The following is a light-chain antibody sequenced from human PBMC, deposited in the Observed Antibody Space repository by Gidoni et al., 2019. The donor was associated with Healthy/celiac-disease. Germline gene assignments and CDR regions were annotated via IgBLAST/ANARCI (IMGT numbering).Light chain of an antibody. J-gene: IGKJ1*01. V-gene: IGKV3-20*01. Sequence: EIVLTQSPGTLSLSPGERATLSGRASQSVSSSYLAWYQQKPGQAHRLLIDGASSRATGIPDRFSGSGSGTELILTISRREPEDFAVYYCQQYGSSLWTFGQGTKVEIK. CDR1: QSVSSSY. CDR3: QQYGSSLWT. CDR2: GAS.